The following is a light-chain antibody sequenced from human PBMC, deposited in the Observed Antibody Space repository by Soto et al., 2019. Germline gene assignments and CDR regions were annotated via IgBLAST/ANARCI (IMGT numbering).Light chain of an antibody. CDR2: GAS. CDR1: QGIINY. J-gene: IGKJ3*01. Sequence: IQLTQSPSSLSASMGDRVTITCRASQGIINYLAWYQQKPGKAPKLLIYGASTLQGGVPSRFSGSGSGTDFTLTVSSLQPEDLATYYCQHLFTYPPAFGPVNKVYIK. V-gene: IGKV1-9*01. CDR3: QHLFTYPPA.